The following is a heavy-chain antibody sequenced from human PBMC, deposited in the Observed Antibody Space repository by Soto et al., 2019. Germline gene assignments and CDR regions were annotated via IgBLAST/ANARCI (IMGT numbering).Heavy chain of an antibody. CDR3: ARPGIAAPKGYYYSYAMDV. Sequence: GESLKISCKGSGYSFTSYWISWVRQMPGKGLEWMGRIDPSDSYTNYSPSFQGHVTISADKSISTAYLQWSSLKASDTAMYYCARPGIAAPKGYYYSYAMDVWGQGTTVTVSS. CDR1: GYSFTSYW. J-gene: IGHJ6*02. V-gene: IGHV5-10-1*01. CDR2: IDPSDSYT. D-gene: IGHD6-6*01.